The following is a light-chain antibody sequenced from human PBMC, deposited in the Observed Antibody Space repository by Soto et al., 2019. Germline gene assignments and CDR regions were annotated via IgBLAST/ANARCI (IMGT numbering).Light chain of an antibody. J-gene: IGLJ3*02. CDR2: EVA. Sequence: QSALTQPASVSGSPGQSITISCSGSGSDIGTYNFVSWYQHHPGRAPKLIISEVANRPSGVSDRSSGSKSGSLASLTISGLQADDEAVYYCSSYTNTGTLVVFGVGTKLTVL. CDR3: SSYTNTGTLVV. CDR1: GSDIGTYNF. V-gene: IGLV2-14*01.